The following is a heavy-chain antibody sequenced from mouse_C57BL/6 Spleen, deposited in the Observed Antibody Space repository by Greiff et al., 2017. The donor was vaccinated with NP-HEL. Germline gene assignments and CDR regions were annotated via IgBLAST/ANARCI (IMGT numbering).Heavy chain of an antibody. CDR3: ARGLLRNPSPWLAY. V-gene: IGHV1-18*01. J-gene: IGHJ3*01. Sequence: EVQLQQSGPELVKPGASVKIPCKASGYTFTDYNMDWVKQSHGKSLEWIGDINPNNGGTIYNQKFKGKATLTVDKSSSTAYMELRSLTSEDTAVYYCARGLLRNPSPWLAYWGQGTLVTVSA. CDR2: INPNNGGT. D-gene: IGHD1-1*01. CDR1: GYTFTDYN.